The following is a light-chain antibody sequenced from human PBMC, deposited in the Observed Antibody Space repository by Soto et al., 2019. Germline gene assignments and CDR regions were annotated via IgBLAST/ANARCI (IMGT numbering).Light chain of an antibody. V-gene: IGKV3-15*01. Sequence: EIVMTQSPATLSVSPGGSATLSCRASQSINKNLAWYQQRPGQAPRLLIYGASTKATGIPARFSGSRSGTEFTLTINSLQSEDFAVYYCQRYNNWPLTFGGGTKVESK. J-gene: IGKJ4*01. CDR2: GAS. CDR3: QRYNNWPLT. CDR1: QSINKN.